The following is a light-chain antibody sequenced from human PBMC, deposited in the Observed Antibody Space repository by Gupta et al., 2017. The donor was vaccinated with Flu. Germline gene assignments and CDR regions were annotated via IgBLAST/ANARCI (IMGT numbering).Light chain of an antibody. CDR2: EAS. V-gene: IGKV3-11*01. CDR3: QTRGNRRV. CDR1: QSVTSS. J-gene: IGKJ3*01. Sequence: EIVLTQSPAILSLFPGERATLSCRASQSVTSSLAWYQQRPGQAPRLLMYEASTRASGIPARFSGSGSGTDFTLTISSLEPEDFAVYYCQTRGNRRVFGHGTTVDIK.